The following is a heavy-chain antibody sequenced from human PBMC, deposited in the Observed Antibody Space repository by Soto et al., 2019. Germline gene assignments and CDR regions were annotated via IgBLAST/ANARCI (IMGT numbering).Heavy chain of an antibody. CDR3: ARVDMVRGVILDY. V-gene: IGHV4-59*01. CDR1: GGSISSYY. CDR2: IYYSGST. D-gene: IGHD3-10*01. Sequence: QVQLQESGPGLVKPSETLSLTCTVSGGSISSYYWSWIRQPPGKGLEWIGYIYYSGSTNYNPSLKSRVTISVDTSNNQFSLKLSSVTAADTAVYYCARVDMVRGVILDYWGQGTLVTVSS. J-gene: IGHJ4*02.